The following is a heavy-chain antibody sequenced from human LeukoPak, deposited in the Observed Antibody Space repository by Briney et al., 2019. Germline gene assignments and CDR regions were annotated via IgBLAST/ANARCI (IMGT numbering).Heavy chain of an antibody. CDR2: IYYSGST. J-gene: IGHJ4*02. V-gene: IGHV4-39*01. Sequence: SETLSLTCTVSGGSISSSSYYWGWIRQPPGRGLEWIGSIYYSGSTYYNPSLKSRVTISVDTSKNQFSLKLSSVTAADTAVYYCATTYYDFWSGYYTFDYWGQGALVTVSS. CDR1: GGSISSSSYY. D-gene: IGHD3-3*01. CDR3: ATTYYDFWSGYYTFDY.